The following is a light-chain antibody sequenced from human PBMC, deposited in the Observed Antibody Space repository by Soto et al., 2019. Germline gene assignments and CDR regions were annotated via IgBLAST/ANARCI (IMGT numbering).Light chain of an antibody. CDR2: DAS. V-gene: IGKV3-11*01. J-gene: IGKJ4*01. CDR1: QSVSSY. CDR3: QQRSNWHLT. Sequence: EIVLTQSPATLSLSPGERATRSCRASQSVSSYLAWYQQKPGQAPRLLIYDASNRATGIPARFSGSGSGTDFTLTIRSLEPEDFAVYYCQQRSNWHLTFGGGTKVDIK.